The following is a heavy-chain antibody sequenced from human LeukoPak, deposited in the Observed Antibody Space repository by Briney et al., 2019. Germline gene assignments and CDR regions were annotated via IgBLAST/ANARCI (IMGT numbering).Heavy chain of an antibody. J-gene: IGHJ4*02. D-gene: IGHD3-10*01. CDR3: ARLRGADYYGSGSYYNWGGAYFDY. CDR2: IYYSGST. CDR1: GGSISSYY. Sequence: SETLSLTCTVSGGSISSYYWSWIRQPPGKGLEWIGYIYYSGSTNYNPSLKSRVTISVDTSKNQFSLKLSSVTAADTAVYYCARLRGADYYGSGSYYNWGGAYFDYWGQGTLVTVSS. V-gene: IGHV4-59*08.